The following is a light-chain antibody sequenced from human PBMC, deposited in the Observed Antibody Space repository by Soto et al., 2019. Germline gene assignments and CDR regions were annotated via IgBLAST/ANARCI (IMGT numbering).Light chain of an antibody. V-gene: IGLV2-11*01. CDR2: DVT. Sequence: QSALTQPRSVSGSPGQSVTISCTGTSSDVGGYSYVSWYQQHPGKAPKLMIYDVTTRPSGIPDRFSGSKSGNTASLTISGFQAEDEADYYCFSYAGSYTFFSGTGTKLTVL. CDR3: FSYAGSYTFF. J-gene: IGLJ1*01. CDR1: SSDVGGYSY.